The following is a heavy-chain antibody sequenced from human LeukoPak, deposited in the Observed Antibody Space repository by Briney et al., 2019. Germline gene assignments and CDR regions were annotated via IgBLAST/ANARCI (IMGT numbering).Heavy chain of an antibody. V-gene: IGHV3-23*01. Sequence: GGSLRLSCAASGFTFSSYDLYWVRQAPGKGLEWVSGMTGSGGSTYYADSVKGRFTISRDNSKNTLYLQMNSLRAEDTAVYYCAKVIRGGDYVLPSYYYGMDVWGKGTTVTVSS. CDR1: GFTFSSYD. D-gene: IGHD4-17*01. J-gene: IGHJ6*04. CDR2: MTGSGGST. CDR3: AKVIRGGDYVLPSYYYGMDV.